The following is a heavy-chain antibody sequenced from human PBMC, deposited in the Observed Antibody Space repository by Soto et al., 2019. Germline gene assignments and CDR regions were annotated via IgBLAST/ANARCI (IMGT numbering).Heavy chain of an antibody. D-gene: IGHD3-3*01. J-gene: IGHJ4*02. CDR2: INHRGST. CDR1: GGSFSGYY. CDR3: ASGLTIFGVVGKYYFDY. Sequence: SETLSLTCTVYGGSFSGYYWSWIRQPPGKGLEWIGEINHRGSTNYNPSLKSRVTISVDTSKNQFSLKLSSVTAADTAVYYCASGLTIFGVVGKYYFDYWGQGTLVTVSS. V-gene: IGHV4-34*01.